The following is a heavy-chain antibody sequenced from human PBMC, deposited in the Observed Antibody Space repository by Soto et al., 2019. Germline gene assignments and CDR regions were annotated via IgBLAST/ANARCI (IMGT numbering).Heavy chain of an antibody. J-gene: IGHJ3*02. CDR3: ARSMVRGVIITFRTDAFDI. CDR1: GYTFTSYG. D-gene: IGHD3-10*01. Sequence: ASVKVSCKASGYTFTSYGISWVRQAPGQGLEWMGWISAYNGNTNYAQKLQGRVTMTTDTSTSTACMELRSLRSDDTAVYYCARSMVRGVIITFRTDAFDIWGQGTMVTVSS. V-gene: IGHV1-18*01. CDR2: ISAYNGNT.